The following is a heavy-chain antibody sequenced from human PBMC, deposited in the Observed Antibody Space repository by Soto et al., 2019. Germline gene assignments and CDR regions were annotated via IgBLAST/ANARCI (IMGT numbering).Heavy chain of an antibody. J-gene: IGHJ4*02. CDR3: ARNKITIPATLFDY. CDR1: GGSISSYY. D-gene: IGHD3-3*01. V-gene: IGHV4-59*08. Sequence: SETLSLTCTVSGGSISSYYWSWIRQPPGKGLEWIGYIYYSGSTNYNPSLKSRVTISVDTSKNQFSLKLSSVTAADTAVYYCARNKITIPATLFDYWGQGTQVTVSS. CDR2: IYYSGST.